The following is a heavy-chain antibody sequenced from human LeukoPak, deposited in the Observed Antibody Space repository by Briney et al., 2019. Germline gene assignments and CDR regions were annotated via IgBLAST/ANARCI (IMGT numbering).Heavy chain of an antibody. V-gene: IGHV3-30*01. J-gene: IGHJ3*02. CDR2: ISYDGSNK. D-gene: IGHD7-27*01. CDR3: LTGDDAFDI. Sequence: PGRSLRLSCAASGFTFSSYAMHWVRQAPGKGLEWVAVISYDGSNKYYADSVKGRFTISRDNSKNTLYLQMNSLRAEDTAVYYCLTGDDAFDIWGRGTMVTVSS. CDR1: GFTFSSYA.